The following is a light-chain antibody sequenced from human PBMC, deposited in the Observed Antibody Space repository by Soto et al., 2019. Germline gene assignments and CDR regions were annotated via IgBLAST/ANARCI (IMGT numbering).Light chain of an antibody. Sequence: QSALTQPPSASGSPGQSVTISCTGTSSDVGGYNYVSWYQQHPGRAPKLMIYEVTKRPSGVPDRFSGSKSGNTASLTVSGHQAEDEADYYCSSYAGKGVFGGGTKLTVL. CDR1: SSDVGGYNY. J-gene: IGLJ2*01. V-gene: IGLV2-8*01. CDR3: SSYAGKGV. CDR2: EVT.